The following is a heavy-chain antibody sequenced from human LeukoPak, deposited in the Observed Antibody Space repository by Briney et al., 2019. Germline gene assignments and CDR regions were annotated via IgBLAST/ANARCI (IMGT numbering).Heavy chain of an antibody. J-gene: IGHJ3*02. CDR1: GGSISSYY. CDR2: IYYSGST. D-gene: IGHD1-26*01. V-gene: IGHV4-59*08. CDR3: ARHVRSGSYLEAFDI. Sequence: PSETLSLTCTVSGGSISSYYWSWIRQPPGKGLEWIGYIYYSGSTNYNPSLKSRVTISADTSKNKFSLKLRSVTAADTAVYYCARHVRSGSYLEAFDIWGQGTMVTVSS.